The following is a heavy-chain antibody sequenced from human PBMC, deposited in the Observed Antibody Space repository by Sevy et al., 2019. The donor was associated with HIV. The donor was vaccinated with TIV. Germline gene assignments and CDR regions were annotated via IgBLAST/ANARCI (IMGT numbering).Heavy chain of an antibody. J-gene: IGHJ4*02. V-gene: IGHV3-23*01. CDR3: AREGCTKPHDY. CDR1: GFIFSKYS. CDR2: LSFGCGEI. Sequence: GGSLRLSCAASGFIFSKYSMSWVRQPPGKGLEWVSTLSFGCGEINYADSVKGRFTISRDNSKSSVYLQMNNLRPEDTAMYYCAREGCTKPHDYWGQGTLVTVSS. D-gene: IGHD2-8*01.